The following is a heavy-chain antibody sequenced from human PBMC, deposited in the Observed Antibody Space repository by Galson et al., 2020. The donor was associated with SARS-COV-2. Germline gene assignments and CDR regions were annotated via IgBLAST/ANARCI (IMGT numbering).Heavy chain of an antibody. CDR1: GGSFSNYY. CDR3: ARGHRGVVPSPVLGLGPFYSFYYMDV. Sequence: SETLSLTCAVFGGSFSNYYWSWIRQPPGKGLEWIGEINQSGRTNYSPSLKSRLTISLDTSKNQFSLKLRSVTAADTAVYYCARGHRGVVPSPVLGLGPFYSFYYMDVWARWATVIVSS. D-gene: IGHD3-16*01. V-gene: IGHV4-34*01. J-gene: IGHJ6*03. CDR2: INQSGRT.